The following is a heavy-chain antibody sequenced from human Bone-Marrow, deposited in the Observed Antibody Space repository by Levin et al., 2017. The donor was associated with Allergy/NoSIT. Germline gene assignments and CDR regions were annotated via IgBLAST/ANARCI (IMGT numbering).Heavy chain of an antibody. CDR1: GFTFDDYA. Sequence: GGSLRLSCAASGFTFDDYAMHWVRLAPGKGLEWVSGSSWNSGSIGYADSVKGRFTISRDNAKNSLYLQMNSLRSEDTALYYCAKAAGYSSSGHLDYWGQGTLVTVSS. J-gene: IGHJ4*02. CDR3: AKAAGYSSSGHLDY. V-gene: IGHV3-9*01. D-gene: IGHD6-13*01. CDR2: SSWNSGSI.